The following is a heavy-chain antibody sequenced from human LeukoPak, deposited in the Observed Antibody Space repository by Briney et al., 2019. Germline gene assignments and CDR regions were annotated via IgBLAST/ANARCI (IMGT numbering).Heavy chain of an antibody. CDR1: GGSISSGGYY. V-gene: IGHV4-31*03. J-gene: IGHJ3*02. CDR2: IYCSGST. CDR3: ARDTLNAFDI. Sequence: PSETLSLTCTVSGGSISSGGYYWSWIRQHPGKGLEWIGYIYCSGSTYYNPSLKSRVTISVDTSKNQFSLKLSSVTAADTAVYYCARDTLNAFDIWGQGTMVTVSS.